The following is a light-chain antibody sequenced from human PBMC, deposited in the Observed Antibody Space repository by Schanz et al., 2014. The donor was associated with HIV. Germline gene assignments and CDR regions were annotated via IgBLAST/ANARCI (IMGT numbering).Light chain of an antibody. CDR1: QTISRY. V-gene: IGKV3-20*01. CDR2: GAS. Sequence: EIVLTQSPGTLSLSPGERATLSCRASQTISRYLAWYQQKAGQAPRLLIYGASTRATGIPDRFSGSGSGTDFTLTISRLEPEDFAVYYCQQYGSSPRFTFGPGTKVDIK. J-gene: IGKJ3*01. CDR3: QQYGSSPRFT.